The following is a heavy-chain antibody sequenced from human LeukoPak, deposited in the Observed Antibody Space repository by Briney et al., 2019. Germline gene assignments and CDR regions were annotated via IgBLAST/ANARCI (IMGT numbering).Heavy chain of an antibody. CDR3: ARDGSGTFHWFDP. CDR1: GDSISGSFS. V-gene: IGHV4-4*02. Sequence: SGTLSLTCAVSGDSISGSFSWSWVRQSPVKGLEWIGEIYHSGTTNYNPSLKSRVTISVDKSKNQVSLKLNSVTAADTAVYYCARDGSGTFHWFDPWGQGTLVTVST. D-gene: IGHD3-10*01. J-gene: IGHJ5*02. CDR2: IYHSGTT.